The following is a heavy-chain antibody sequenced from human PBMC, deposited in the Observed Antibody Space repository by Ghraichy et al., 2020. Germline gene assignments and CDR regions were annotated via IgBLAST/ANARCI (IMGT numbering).Heavy chain of an antibody. Sequence: SETLSLTCAVSGYSISSGYYWGWIRQPPGKGLEWIGSIYHSGSTYYNPSLKSRVTISVATSKNHFSLKLSPVTAADTALYYCARGSGSHGLGYWGQGTLVTVSS. J-gene: IGHJ4*02. D-gene: IGHD1-26*01. CDR2: IYHSGST. CDR3: ARGSGSHGLGY. V-gene: IGHV4-38-2*01. CDR1: GYSISSGYY.